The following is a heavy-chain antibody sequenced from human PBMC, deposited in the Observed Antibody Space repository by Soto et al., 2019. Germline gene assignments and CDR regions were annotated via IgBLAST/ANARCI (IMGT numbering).Heavy chain of an antibody. CDR2: INPNSGGT. Sequence: ASVKVSCKASGYTFTGYYMHWVRQAPGQGLEWMGWINPNSGGTNYAQKFQGWVTMTRDTSISTAYMELSRLRSDDTAVYYCAREGYDFWSGWVSGKFSSSKGYYYYGMDVWGQGTTVTVSS. CDR1: GYTFTGYY. V-gene: IGHV1-2*04. J-gene: IGHJ6*02. CDR3: AREGYDFWSGWVSGKFSSSKGYYYYGMDV. D-gene: IGHD3-3*01.